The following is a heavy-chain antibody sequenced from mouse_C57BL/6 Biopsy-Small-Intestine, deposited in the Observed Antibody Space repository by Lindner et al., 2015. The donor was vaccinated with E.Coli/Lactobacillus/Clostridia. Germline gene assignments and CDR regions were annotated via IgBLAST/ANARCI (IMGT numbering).Heavy chain of an antibody. V-gene: IGHV1-42*01. CDR3: ARSEAMDY. CDR1: GYSITGYY. Sequence: VQLQESGPELVKPGASVKISCKASGYSITGYYMYWVKQSPEESLEWIGEINPSTGGTTYSQKFKAKATLTVDKSSSTAYMQLKSLTSEDSAVYYCARSEAMDYWGQGTSVTVSS. J-gene: IGHJ4*01. CDR2: INPSTGGT.